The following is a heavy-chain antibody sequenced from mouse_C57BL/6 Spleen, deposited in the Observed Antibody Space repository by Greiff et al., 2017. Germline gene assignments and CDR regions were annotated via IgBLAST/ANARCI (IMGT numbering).Heavy chain of an antibody. D-gene: IGHD2-1*01. J-gene: IGHJ4*01. Sequence: LQESGPELVKPGASVKISCKASGYAFSSSWMNWVKQRPGKGLEWIGRIYPGDGDTNYNGKFKGKATLTADKSSSTAYMQLSSLTSEDSAVYFCARGDGNYGGYAMDYWGQGTSVTVSS. CDR2: IYPGDGDT. CDR1: GYAFSSSW. CDR3: ARGDGNYGGYAMDY. V-gene: IGHV1-82*01.